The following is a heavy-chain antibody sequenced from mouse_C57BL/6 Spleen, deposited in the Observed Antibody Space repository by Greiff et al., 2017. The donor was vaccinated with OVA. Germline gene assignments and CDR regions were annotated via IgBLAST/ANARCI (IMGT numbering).Heavy chain of an antibody. CDR2: IYPGDGDT. D-gene: IGHD1-1*01. J-gene: IGHJ2*01. CDR3: AREGDYGSSYDYFDY. CDR1: GYAFSSSW. Sequence: VQLQESGPELVKPGASVKISCKASGYAFSSSWMNWVKQRPGKGLEWIGRIYPGDGDTNYNGKFKGKATLTADKSSSTAYMQLSSLTSEDSAVYFCAREGDYGSSYDYFDYWGQGTTLTVSS. V-gene: IGHV1-82*01.